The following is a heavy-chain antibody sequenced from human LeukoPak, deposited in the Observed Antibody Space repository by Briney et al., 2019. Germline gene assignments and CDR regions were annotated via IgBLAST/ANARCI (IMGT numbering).Heavy chain of an antibody. D-gene: IGHD4-23*01. CDR2: INPSGGST. J-gene: IGHJ5*02. CDR3: ARDQVATVEGFDP. CDR1: GGTFISYA. V-gene: IGHV1-46*01. Sequence: ASVKVSCKASGGTFISYAISWVRQAPGQGLEWMGIINPSGGSTSYAQKFQGRVTMTRDTSTSTVYMELSSLRSEDTAVYYCARDQVATVEGFDPWGQGTLVTVSS.